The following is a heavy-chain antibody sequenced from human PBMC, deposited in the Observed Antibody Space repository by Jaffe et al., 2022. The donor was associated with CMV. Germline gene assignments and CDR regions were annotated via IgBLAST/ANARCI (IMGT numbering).Heavy chain of an antibody. J-gene: IGHJ4*02. D-gene: IGHD3-22*01. Sequence: EVQLVESGGGLVQPGGSLRLSCAASGFTFSSYEMNWVRQAPGKGLEWVSYISSSGSTIYYADSVKGRFTISRDNAKNSLYLQMNSLRAEDTAVYYCARRGVHYYDSKGFSRLDYWGQGTLVTVSS. CDR1: GFTFSSYE. CDR3: ARRGVHYYDSKGFSRLDY. CDR2: ISSSGSTI. V-gene: IGHV3-48*03.